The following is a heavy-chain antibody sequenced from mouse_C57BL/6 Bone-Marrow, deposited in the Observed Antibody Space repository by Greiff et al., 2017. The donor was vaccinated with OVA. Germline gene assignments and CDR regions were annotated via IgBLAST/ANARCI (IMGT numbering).Heavy chain of an antibody. CDR3: ARSYGNYGMDY. CDR1: GLTFTDYY. CDR2: IRNKANGYTT. Sequence: VESGGGLVQPGGSLSLSCAASGLTFTDYYMSWVRQPPGKALEWLGFIRNKANGYTTEYSASVKGRFTISRDNSQSILYLQMNALRAEDSATYYCARSYGNYGMDYWGQGTSVTVSS. J-gene: IGHJ4*01. D-gene: IGHD2-1*01. V-gene: IGHV7-3*01.